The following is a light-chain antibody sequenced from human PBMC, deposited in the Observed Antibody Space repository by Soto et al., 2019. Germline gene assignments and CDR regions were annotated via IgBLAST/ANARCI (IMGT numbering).Light chain of an antibody. CDR3: QQYDGYSRT. V-gene: IGKV1-5*03. CDR1: QSISGW. J-gene: IGKJ1*01. Sequence: DIQMTQSPSTLSGSVGDRVTITCRASQSISGWLAWYQQRPGKAPKLMIYKASTLETGVPSRFSGSGSGTEFTLTINNLQPDDFATYYCQQYDGYSRTFGQGTKVDI. CDR2: KAS.